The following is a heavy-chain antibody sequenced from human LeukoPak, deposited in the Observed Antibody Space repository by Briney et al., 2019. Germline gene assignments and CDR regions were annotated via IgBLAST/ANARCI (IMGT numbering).Heavy chain of an antibody. CDR3: ARDGSDYYDKRVPPGIL. Sequence: PGGSLRLSCLASGFTVSDNYMSWVRQAPGMGLEWVSVIYSDGTTHYTDSAKGRFTISRDDSKNTVFLQMNSLRADDTAVYYCARDGSDYYDKRVPPGILWGQGTLVTVSS. V-gene: IGHV3-53*01. CDR2: IYSDGTT. CDR1: GFTVSDNY. J-gene: IGHJ4*02. D-gene: IGHD3-22*01.